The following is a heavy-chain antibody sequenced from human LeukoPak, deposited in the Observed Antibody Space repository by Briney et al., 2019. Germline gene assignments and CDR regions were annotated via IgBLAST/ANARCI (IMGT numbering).Heavy chain of an antibody. J-gene: IGHJ6*03. CDR3: ARPAREWLLSNSNYYYMDV. CDR2: IIPIFGTA. D-gene: IGHD3-3*01. CDR1: GGTFSSYA. V-gene: IGHV1-69*05. Sequence: SVKVSCKASGGTFSSYAISWVRQAPGQGLEWMEGIIPIFGTANYAQKLQGRVTITTDESTSTAYMELSSLRSEDTAVYYCARPAREWLLSNSNYYYMDVWGKGTTVTVSS.